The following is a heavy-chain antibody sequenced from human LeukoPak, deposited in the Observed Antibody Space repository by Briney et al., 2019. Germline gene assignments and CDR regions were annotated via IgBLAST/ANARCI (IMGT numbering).Heavy chain of an antibody. Sequence: PGGSLRLSCAASGFTFSSYWMSWVRQAPGKGLEWVANIKQDGSEKYYVDSVKGRFTISRDNAKNSLYLQMNSLRAEDTAVYYCAKDAGALLYPDASDIWGQGTMVTVSS. CDR2: IKQDGSEK. D-gene: IGHD3-3*01. CDR1: GFTFSSYW. CDR3: AKDAGALLYPDASDI. V-gene: IGHV3-7*01. J-gene: IGHJ3*02.